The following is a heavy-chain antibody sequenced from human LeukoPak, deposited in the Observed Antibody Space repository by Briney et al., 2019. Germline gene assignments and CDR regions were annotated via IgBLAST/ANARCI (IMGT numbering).Heavy chain of an antibody. V-gene: IGHV3-23*01. CDR2: IIATGGAT. J-gene: IGHJ4*02. D-gene: IGHD6-19*01. Sequence: GGSLRLSCAASGFTVSSNYMSWVRQAPGKGLEWVSTIIATGGATYYADSVKGRFTISRDNSKNTLYLQMNSLRAEDTAVYYCAKGWGTDWYDRFLFDYWGQGTLVAVSS. CDR1: GFTVSSNY. CDR3: AKGWGTDWYDRFLFDY.